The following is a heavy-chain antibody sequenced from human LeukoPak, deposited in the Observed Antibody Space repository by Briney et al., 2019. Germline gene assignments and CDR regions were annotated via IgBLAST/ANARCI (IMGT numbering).Heavy chain of an antibody. CDR2: TIPMFGTP. D-gene: IGHD2-15*01. CDR1: GGSFSSYA. J-gene: IGHJ5*02. V-gene: IGHV1-69*13. Sequence: SVKVSCKASGGSFSSYAISWVRQAPGQGLEWMGGTIPMFGTPTYAQKFQDRVTINADESTSTAYMELSSLRSEDTAVYYCARAPGGIYNWFDPWGQGTLVTVSS. CDR3: ARAPGGIYNWFDP.